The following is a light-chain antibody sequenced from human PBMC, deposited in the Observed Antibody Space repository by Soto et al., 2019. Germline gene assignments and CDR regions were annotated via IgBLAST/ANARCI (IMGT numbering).Light chain of an antibody. Sequence: DIQMTQSPSSLSASVGDRVTIACRTSQSVTTYLNWYQQKPGRAPNLLIYGAYFLQSGVPSRFSGDGSGTDFTLTISSLQPEVLGTYYCQQTFTTPGAFGPGTKVEIK. CDR1: QSVTTY. CDR3: QQTFTTPGA. CDR2: GAY. V-gene: IGKV1-39*01. J-gene: IGKJ1*01.